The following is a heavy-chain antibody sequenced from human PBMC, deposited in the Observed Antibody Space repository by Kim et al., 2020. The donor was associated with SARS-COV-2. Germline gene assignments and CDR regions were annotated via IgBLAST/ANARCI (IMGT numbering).Heavy chain of an antibody. CDR2: IYPGDSDT. J-gene: IGHJ5*02. CDR3: ARDLHYDFWSGGYSGWFDP. CDR1: GYSFTSYW. Sequence: GESLKISCKGSGYSFTSYWIGWVRQMPGKGLEWMGIIYPGDSDTRYSPSFQGQVTISADKSISTAYLQWSSLKASDTAMYYCARDLHYDFWSGGYSGWFDPWGQGTLVTVSS. D-gene: IGHD3-3*01. V-gene: IGHV5-51*01.